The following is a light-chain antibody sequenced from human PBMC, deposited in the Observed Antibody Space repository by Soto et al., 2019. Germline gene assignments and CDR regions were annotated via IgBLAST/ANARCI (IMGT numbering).Light chain of an antibody. V-gene: IGKV3-11*01. CDR2: EAS. CDR3: QQRGDWPPLT. Sequence: ETVLTQSPATLSLSPGERATLSCRASRNINNFLAWYQQKPGQAPRLLIYEASKRATGIPARFSGSGSGTDFTLTISSLESEDIAVHYCQQRGDWPPLTFGGGTKVEI. CDR1: RNINNF. J-gene: IGKJ4*01.